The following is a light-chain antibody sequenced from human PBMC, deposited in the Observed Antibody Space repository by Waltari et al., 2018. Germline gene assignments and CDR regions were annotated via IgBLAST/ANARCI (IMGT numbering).Light chain of an antibody. CDR1: QGVSRY. CDR3: QQYSDWPPT. J-gene: IGKJ2*01. Sequence: SCRASQGVSRYLAWYQQKPGQAPRLLIFEATKRATGIPARFSGSGSGTDFTLTISNLDPADFASYYCQQYSDWPPTFGQGTKLEIK. V-gene: IGKV3-11*01. CDR2: EAT.